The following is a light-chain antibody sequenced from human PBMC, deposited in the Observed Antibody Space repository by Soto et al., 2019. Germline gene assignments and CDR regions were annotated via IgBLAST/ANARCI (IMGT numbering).Light chain of an antibody. Sequence: DIQMTQSPSPLSSSVGDRVTITCQASHDICNYLNWNQQKPGQAPKLLIYDASNLETGVPSRFSGSGSGTDFTFTISSLQPEDFATYYCQQYDNLLFTFGPGTKVDVK. CDR2: DAS. CDR1: HDICNY. V-gene: IGKV1-33*01. J-gene: IGKJ3*01. CDR3: QQYDNLLFT.